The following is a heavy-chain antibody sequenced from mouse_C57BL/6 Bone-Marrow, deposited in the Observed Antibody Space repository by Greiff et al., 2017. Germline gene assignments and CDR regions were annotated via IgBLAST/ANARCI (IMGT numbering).Heavy chain of an antibody. V-gene: IGHV5-12*01. CDR3: ARRSYYYGSSHWYFDF. D-gene: IGHD1-1*01. CDR1: GFTFSDYY. CDR2: ISNGGGST. Sequence: EVKLVESGGGLVQPGGSLKLSCAASGFTFSDYYMYWVRQTPEKRLEWVAYISNGGGSTYYPDTVKGRFTISRDNAKNTLYLQMSRLKSEDTAMYYCARRSYYYGSSHWYFDFWGTGTTVTVSS. J-gene: IGHJ1*03.